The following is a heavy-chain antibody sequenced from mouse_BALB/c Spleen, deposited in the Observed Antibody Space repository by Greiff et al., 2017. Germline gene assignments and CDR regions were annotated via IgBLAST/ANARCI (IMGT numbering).Heavy chain of an antibody. J-gene: IGHJ4*01. CDR3: ARRAYYGNYYYYAMDY. D-gene: IGHD2-10*01. V-gene: IGHV3-2*02. CDR1: GYSITSDYA. Sequence: VQLKQSGPGLVKPSQSLSLTCTVTGYSITSDYAWNWIRQFPGNKLEWMGYISYSGSTSYNPSLKSRISITRDTSKNQFFLQLNSVTTEDTATYYCARRAYYGNYYYYAMDYWGQGTSVTVSS. CDR2: ISYSGST.